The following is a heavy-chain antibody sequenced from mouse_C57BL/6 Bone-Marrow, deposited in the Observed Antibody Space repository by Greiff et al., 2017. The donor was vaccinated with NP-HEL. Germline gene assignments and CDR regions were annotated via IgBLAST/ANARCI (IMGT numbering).Heavy chain of an antibody. J-gene: IGHJ4*01. CDR1: GYAFTNYL. V-gene: IGHV1-54*01. CDR3: ARGHYGSSLYYAMDY. D-gene: IGHD1-1*01. Sequence: VQLQQSGAELVRPGTSVKVSCKASGYAFTNYLIEWVKQRPGQGLEWIGVINPGSGGTNYNEKFKGKATLTADKSSSTAYMQLSSLTSEDSAVYFCARGHYGSSLYYAMDYWGQGTSVTVSS. CDR2: INPGSGGT.